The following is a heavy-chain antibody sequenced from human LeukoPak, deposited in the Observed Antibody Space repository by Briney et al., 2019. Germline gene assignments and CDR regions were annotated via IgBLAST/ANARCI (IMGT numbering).Heavy chain of an antibody. CDR3: GRTYDYVWGSYPNFDY. CDR1: GYSVSRGYY. Sequence: SETLSLTCTVSGYSVSRGYYWGWIRQPPGEGLEWIGSIYHSGSTYYNPSLKSRVTISVDTSKNQFSLKLSSVTAADTAVYYCGRTYDYVWGSYPNFDYWGQGTLVTVSS. J-gene: IGHJ4*02. D-gene: IGHD3-16*02. V-gene: IGHV4-38-2*02. CDR2: IYHSGST.